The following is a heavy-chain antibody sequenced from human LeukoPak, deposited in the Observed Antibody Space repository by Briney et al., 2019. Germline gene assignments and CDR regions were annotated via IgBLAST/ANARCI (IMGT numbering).Heavy chain of an antibody. CDR3: ARASSYYDSSGRRSQYYYYYGMDV. V-gene: IGHV3-21*01. J-gene: IGHJ6*02. CDR1: GFTFSNYN. D-gene: IGHD3-22*01. CDR2: ISSSSSYI. Sequence: GGSLRLSCVAAGFTFSNYNMNWVRQAPGKGLEWVSSISSSSSYIYYADSVKGRFTISRDNAKNSLYLQMNSLRAEDTAVYYCARASSYYDSSGRRSQYYYYYGMDVWGQGTTVTVSS.